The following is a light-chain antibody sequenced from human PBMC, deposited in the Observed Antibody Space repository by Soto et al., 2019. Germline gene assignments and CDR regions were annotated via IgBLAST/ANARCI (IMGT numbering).Light chain of an antibody. CDR1: QSLNNW. J-gene: IGKJ1*01. CDR2: KVS. V-gene: IGKV1-5*03. CDR3: QQYNSNSWT. Sequence: DIQMTQSPSTLSASVGDRVTITCRASQSLNNWLAWFQQKPGKAPKVLIYKVSNLESGVPSRFSGSGSGTEFTLTISSLQPDDFATYYFQQYNSNSWTFGQGTKVEIK.